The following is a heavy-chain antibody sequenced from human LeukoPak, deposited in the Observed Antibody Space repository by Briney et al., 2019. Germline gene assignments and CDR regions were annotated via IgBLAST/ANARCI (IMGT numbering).Heavy chain of an antibody. CDR2: IYYSGST. V-gene: IGHV4-59*08. J-gene: IGHJ5*02. Sequence: PSETLSLTCTVSGGSISSYYWSWIRQPPGKGLEWIGYIYYSGSTNYNPSLKSRVIISIDMSKNHFSLRLTSVTAADTAVYYCARHARYLSGDNWFDAWGQGTMVTVSS. CDR1: GGSISSYY. D-gene: IGHD3-10*01. CDR3: ARHARYLSGDNWFDA.